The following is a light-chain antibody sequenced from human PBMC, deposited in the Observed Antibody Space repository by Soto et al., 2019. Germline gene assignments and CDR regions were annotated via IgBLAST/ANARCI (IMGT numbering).Light chain of an antibody. V-gene: IGKV3-11*01. CDR2: NAS. CDR1: QSVSTY. J-gene: IGKJ5*01. Sequence: DIVLTQSPATLSLSPGERATLSCRASQSVSTYLAWYQQKPGQAPRLLISNASDRATGIPARFSGSGSGTDFTLTISSLDPEDFAVYYCQQRSNWITFGQGTRLEIK. CDR3: QQRSNWIT.